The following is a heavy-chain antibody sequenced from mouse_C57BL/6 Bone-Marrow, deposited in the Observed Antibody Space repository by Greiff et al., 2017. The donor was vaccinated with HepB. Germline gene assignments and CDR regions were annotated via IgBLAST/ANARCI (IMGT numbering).Heavy chain of an antibody. CDR3: ARSAHYYGSSYWYFDV. CDR1: GYTFTGYW. D-gene: IGHD1-1*01. V-gene: IGHV1-9*01. J-gene: IGHJ1*03. Sequence: QVQLQQSGAELMKPGASVKLSCKATGYTFTGYWIEWVKQRPGHGLEWIGEILPGSGSTNYNEKFKGKATFTADTSSNTAYMQLSSLTSEDSAVYYCARSAHYYGSSYWYFDVWGTGTTVTVSS. CDR2: ILPGSGST.